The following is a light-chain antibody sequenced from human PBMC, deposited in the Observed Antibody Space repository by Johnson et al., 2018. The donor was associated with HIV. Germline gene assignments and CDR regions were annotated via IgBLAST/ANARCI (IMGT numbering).Light chain of an antibody. J-gene: IGLJ1*01. V-gene: IGLV1-51*02. CDR3: GTWETSLSAGLLYV. Sequence: QSVLTQPPSVSAAPGQKVTIPCSGSSSNIGKNSVSWYQQLPGTAPKLLIYESNKRPSGIPDRFSGSKSGTSATLGITGLQTGDEADYYCGTWETSLSAGLLYVFGPGTKVTVL. CDR2: ESN. CDR1: SSNIGKNS.